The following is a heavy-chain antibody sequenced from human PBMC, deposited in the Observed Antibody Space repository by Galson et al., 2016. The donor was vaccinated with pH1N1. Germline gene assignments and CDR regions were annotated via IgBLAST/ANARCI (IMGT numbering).Heavy chain of an antibody. CDR2: IYPGDSDT. CDR1: GYSFTSYW. V-gene: IGHV5-51*03. J-gene: IGHJ4*02. D-gene: IGHD4-17*01. Sequence: QSGAEVKKPGESLRISCQGSGYSFTSYWIAWVRQMPGKGLEWMGIIYPGDSDTRYSPSFQGQVTISADKSISTAYLQWSSLRASDTAMYYCARLPYGDTNRCPFDYWGQATLVTVSS. CDR3: ARLPYGDTNRCPFDY.